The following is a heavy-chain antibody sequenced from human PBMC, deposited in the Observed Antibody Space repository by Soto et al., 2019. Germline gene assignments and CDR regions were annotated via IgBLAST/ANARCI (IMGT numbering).Heavy chain of an antibody. Sequence: HPGGSLRLSCAASGFTFSSYGMHWVRQAPGKGLEWVAVISYDGSNKYYADSVKGRFTISRDNSKNTLYLQMNSLRAEDTAVYYCAKDREYYFDYWGQGTLVTVSS. V-gene: IGHV3-30*18. CDR1: GFTFSSYG. J-gene: IGHJ4*02. CDR2: ISYDGSNK. CDR3: AKDREYYFDY.